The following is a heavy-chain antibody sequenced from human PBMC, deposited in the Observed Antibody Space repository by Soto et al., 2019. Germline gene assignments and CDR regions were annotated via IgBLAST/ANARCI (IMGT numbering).Heavy chain of an antibody. CDR2: INPNGGST. CDR3: AREQGLRPGGGGTEPLDI. V-gene: IGHV1-46*03. CDR1: GYSFTSQY. D-gene: IGHD5-12*01. J-gene: IGHJ3*02. Sequence: QVQLVQSGAEVKKPGASVKISCEASGYSFTSQYVHWVRQAPGQGLEWMGIINPNGGSTTYAQKFRGGVTMTRGPSTGSVYRGLGSLTAEGPAVFYWAREQGLRPGGGGTEPLDIWGQGTMVTVAS.